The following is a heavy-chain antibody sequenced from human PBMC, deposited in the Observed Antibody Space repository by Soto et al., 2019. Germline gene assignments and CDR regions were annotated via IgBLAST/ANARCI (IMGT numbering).Heavy chain of an antibody. J-gene: IGHJ6*02. CDR2: ISWNSGSI. CDR3: AKDIAARTYYYYGMDV. V-gene: IGHV3-9*01. Sequence: SLSLSCTASGFTIDAYALHWIRPAPGKGLEWVSGISWNSGSIGYADSVKGRFTISRDNAKNSLYLQMNSLRAEDTALYYGAKDIAARTYYYYGMDVWGQGTTVTVS. D-gene: IGHD6-6*01. CDR1: GFTIDAYA.